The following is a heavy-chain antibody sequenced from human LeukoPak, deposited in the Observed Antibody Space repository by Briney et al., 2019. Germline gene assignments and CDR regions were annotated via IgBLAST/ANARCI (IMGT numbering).Heavy chain of an antibody. CDR2: ISYDGNNK. CDR3: ARVFRYFDDSSGYYRRFDY. CDR1: GFTFSNYV. Sequence: PGGSLRLSCAASGFTFSNYVMHWVRQVPGKGLEWVAVISYDGNNKYYADSVKGRFTISRDNSKNTLYLHMDSLRVDDTAVYYCARVFRYFDDSSGYYRRFDYWGQGTLVTVSS. V-gene: IGHV3-30-3*01. D-gene: IGHD3-22*01. J-gene: IGHJ4*02.